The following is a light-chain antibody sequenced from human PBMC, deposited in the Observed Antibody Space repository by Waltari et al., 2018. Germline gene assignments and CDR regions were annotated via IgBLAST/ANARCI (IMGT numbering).Light chain of an antibody. J-gene: IGLJ2*01. CDR3: QVWDIDSDPSVV. V-gene: IGLV3-21*03. Sequence: SYVLTQPPSVSVAPGRTARITCGGNNIGTKTAHWYQQKQGKAPVMVVYDDIDRPSGIPERFSGSNSGNTATLIINRVEAGDEADYYCQVWDIDSDPSVVFGGWTKLTVL. CDR2: DDI. CDR1: NIGTKT.